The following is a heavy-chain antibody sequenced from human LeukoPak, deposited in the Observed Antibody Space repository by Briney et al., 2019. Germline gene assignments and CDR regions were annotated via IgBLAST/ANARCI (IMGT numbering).Heavy chain of an antibody. D-gene: IGHD6-13*01. CDR2: ISAYNGNT. CDR3: ARGSTSRKTAAGTIAFDI. Sequence: ASVKVSCKASGYTFTSYGISWLRQAPGQGLEWMGWISAYNGNTNYAQKLQGRVTMTTDTSTSTAYMELRSLRSDDTAVYYCARGSTSRKTAAGTIAFDIWGQGTIVTVSS. V-gene: IGHV1-18*01. CDR1: GYTFTSYG. J-gene: IGHJ3*02.